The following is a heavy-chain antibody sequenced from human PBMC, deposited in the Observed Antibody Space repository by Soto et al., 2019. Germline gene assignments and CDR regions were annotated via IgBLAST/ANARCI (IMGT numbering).Heavy chain of an antibody. V-gene: IGHV4-30-4*01. D-gene: IGHD2-2*02. CDR1: GGSVSSGEYY. Sequence: PSETLSPTCTVSGGSVSSGEYYWTWIRQPPGKGLEWIGYISYSGSTHYSPSLKSRVTISVDTSKNQFSLKLSSVTAADTAVYYCATIPATTILTDYWGQGTLVTVSS. CDR3: ATIPATTILTDY. J-gene: IGHJ4*02. CDR2: ISYSGST.